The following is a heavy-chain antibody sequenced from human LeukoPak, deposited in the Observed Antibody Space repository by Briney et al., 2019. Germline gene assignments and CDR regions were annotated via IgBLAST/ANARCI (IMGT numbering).Heavy chain of an antibody. CDR1: GFTFSSYA. CDR3: ARDAGEFGVLRFLEWLSGELDY. J-gene: IGHJ4*02. CDR2: ISSSSSYI. Sequence: SGGSLRLSCAASGFTFSSYAMSWVRQAPGKGLEWVSSISSSSSYIYYADSVKGRFTISRDNAKNSLYLQMNSLRAEDTAVYYCARDAGEFGVLRFLEWLSGELDYWGQGTLVTVSS. V-gene: IGHV3-21*01. D-gene: IGHD3-3*01.